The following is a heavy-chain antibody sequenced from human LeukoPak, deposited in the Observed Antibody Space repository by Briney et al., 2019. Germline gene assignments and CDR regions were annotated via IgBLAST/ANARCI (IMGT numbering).Heavy chain of an antibody. V-gene: IGHV3-30*14. CDR2: ISYDGSNK. D-gene: IGHD7-27*01. Sequence: GGSLRLSCAASGFTFSSYAMSWVRQAPGKGLEWVAVISYDGSNKYYADSVKGRFTISRDNSKNALYLQMNSLRAEDTAVYYCEVWGYPGFDYWGQGTLVTVSP. CDR1: GFTFSSYA. CDR3: EVWGYPGFDY. J-gene: IGHJ4*02.